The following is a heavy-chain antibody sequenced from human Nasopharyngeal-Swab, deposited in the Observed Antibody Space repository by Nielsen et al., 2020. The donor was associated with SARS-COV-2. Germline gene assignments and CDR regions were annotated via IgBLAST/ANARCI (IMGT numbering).Heavy chain of an antibody. CDR1: GYTFTSYG. V-gene: IGHV1-18*01. J-gene: IGHJ4*02. D-gene: IGHD7-27*01. CDR2: ISAYNGNT. CDR3: ARDNWDPERFDY. Sequence: ASVKVSCKASGYTFTSYGISWVRQAPGQGLEWMGWISAYNGNTNYAQKLQGRVTMTTDTSTSTAYMELRSLRSDDAAVYYCARDNWDPERFDYWGQGTLVTVSS.